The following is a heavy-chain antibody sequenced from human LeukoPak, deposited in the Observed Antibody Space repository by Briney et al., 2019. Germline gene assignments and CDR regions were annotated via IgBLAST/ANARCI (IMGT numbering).Heavy chain of an antibody. CDR2: IKQDGTEM. J-gene: IGHJ4*02. CDR3: SRAGWNYGIY. Sequence: PGGSLRLSCAASGFTFSSYRTSWVRQAPGKGLEWVADIKQDGTEMYYVDSVRGRFTISRDNAKNSLYLQMNSLRAEDTAVYYCSRAGWNYGIYWGQGTLVTVSS. V-gene: IGHV3-7*01. CDR1: GFTFSSYR. D-gene: IGHD1-7*01.